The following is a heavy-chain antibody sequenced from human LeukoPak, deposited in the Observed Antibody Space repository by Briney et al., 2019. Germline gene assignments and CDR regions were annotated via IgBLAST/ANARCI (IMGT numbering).Heavy chain of an antibody. J-gene: IGHJ4*02. Sequence: GGSLRLSCAASGFTFSDYGMHWVRQAPGKGLEWVAFIRYDGSNKYYADSVKGRFTISRDNSKNTLYLQMNSLRAEDTAVYYCAKQDKQLVDYWGQGTLVTVSS. CDR3: AKQDKQLVDY. D-gene: IGHD6-6*01. CDR2: IRYDGSNK. V-gene: IGHV3-30*02. CDR1: GFTFSDYG.